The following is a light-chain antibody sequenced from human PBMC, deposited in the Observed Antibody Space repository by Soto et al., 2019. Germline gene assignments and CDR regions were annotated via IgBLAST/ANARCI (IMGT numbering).Light chain of an antibody. CDR3: SSYTSSSTLGHVV. Sequence: QSALTQPASVSGSPGQSITISCTGTSSDVGGYNYVSWYQQHPGKAPKLMIYDVSNRPSGVSNRFSGSKSGNTASLTISGLQAEDEAYYYCSSYTSSSTLGHVVFGGGTKLTVL. CDR1: SSDVGGYNY. J-gene: IGLJ2*01. CDR2: DVS. V-gene: IGLV2-14*01.